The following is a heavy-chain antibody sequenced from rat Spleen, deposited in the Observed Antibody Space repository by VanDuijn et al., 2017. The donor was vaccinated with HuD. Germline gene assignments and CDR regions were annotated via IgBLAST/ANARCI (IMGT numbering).Heavy chain of an antibody. CDR2: ITTTGGST. CDR1: GFTFHNYW. D-gene: IGHD1-11*01. CDR3: ATRKANWFPY. J-gene: IGHJ3*01. V-gene: IGHV5-31*01. Sequence: EVQLVESGGGLVQPGRSLKVSCLASGFTFHNYWMTWIRQAPGKGLEWIASITTTGGSTYYSGSVKGRFTISRDNAKSTLYLQMDSLRSEDTATYYCATRKANWFPYWGQGTLVTVSS.